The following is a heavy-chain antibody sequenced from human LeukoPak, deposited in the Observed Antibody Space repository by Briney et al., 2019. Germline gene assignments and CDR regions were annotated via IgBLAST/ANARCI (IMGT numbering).Heavy chain of an antibody. V-gene: IGHV3-23*01. D-gene: IGHD2-8*01. CDR1: GFTFSSYA. Sequence: GGSLRLSCAASGFTFSSYAMSWVRQAPGKGLEWVSAISGSGGSTYYADSVKGRFTISRDNSKNTLYLQMNSLRAEDTAVYYCAKEAPCTNGVCYMYYFDYWGQGTLVTVSS. J-gene: IGHJ4*02. CDR2: ISGSGGST. CDR3: AKEAPCTNGVCYMYYFDY.